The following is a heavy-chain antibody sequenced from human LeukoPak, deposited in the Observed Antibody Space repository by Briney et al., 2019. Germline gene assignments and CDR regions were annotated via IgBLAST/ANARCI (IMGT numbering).Heavy chain of an antibody. Sequence: GGSLRLSCAASGDTFGRYWMSWVRQAPGKGLEWVANINQHGSEKYYGDSVKGRFTISRDNAKNSLYLQMKSLRAEDTAVYYCARDGLYYDILTGYYWEYYFDYWGQGTLVTVSS. CDR2: INQHGSEK. CDR1: GDTFGRYW. V-gene: IGHV3-7*03. CDR3: ARDGLYYDILTGYYWEYYFDY. J-gene: IGHJ4*02. D-gene: IGHD3-9*01.